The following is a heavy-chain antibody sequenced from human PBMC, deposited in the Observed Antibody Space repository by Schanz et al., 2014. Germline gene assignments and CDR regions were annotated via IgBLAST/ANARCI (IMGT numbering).Heavy chain of an antibody. V-gene: IGHV3-64*01. D-gene: IGHD3-10*01. CDR1: GFTFSSYW. CDR2: INSNGGST. CDR3: AVLGGFGELPLDY. J-gene: IGHJ4*02. Sequence: EVQLVESGGGLVQPGGSLRLSCAASGFTFSSYWMSWVRQAPGKGLEYVSTINSNGGSTYYANSVKGRFTISRDNSKNTLYLQMNSLRAEDTAVYYCAVLGGFGELPLDYRGQGTLVTVSS.